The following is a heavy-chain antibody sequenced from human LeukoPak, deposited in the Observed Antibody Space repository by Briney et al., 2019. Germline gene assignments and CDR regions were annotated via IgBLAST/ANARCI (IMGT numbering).Heavy chain of an antibody. Sequence: PGGSLRLSCAASGFTLSNYAMHWVRQAPGKGLEYVSAISGNGRSTYYANSEKGRFTISRDNSKNTLYLQMGSLRAEDMAVYYCARRFGELLNYMDVWGKGTTVTVSS. CDR3: ARRFGELLNYMDV. J-gene: IGHJ6*03. CDR1: GFTLSNYA. CDR2: ISGNGRST. D-gene: IGHD3-10*01. V-gene: IGHV3-64*01.